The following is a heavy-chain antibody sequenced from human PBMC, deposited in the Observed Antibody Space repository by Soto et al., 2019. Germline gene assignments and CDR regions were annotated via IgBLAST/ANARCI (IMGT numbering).Heavy chain of an antibody. CDR2: IKSYTDTI. CDR3: ATDFAWAFDH. Sequence: PWGSLRLSFEASGFTFSSYSINWGGPAPGKGLEWISYIKSYTDTIYYAGSVKGRFTISRDNAKNSLYPQMNSLRAEDTAVYYCATDFAWAFDHWGQGSLVTVSS. CDR1: GFTFSSYS. D-gene: IGHD3-9*01. J-gene: IGHJ4*02. V-gene: IGHV3-48*01.